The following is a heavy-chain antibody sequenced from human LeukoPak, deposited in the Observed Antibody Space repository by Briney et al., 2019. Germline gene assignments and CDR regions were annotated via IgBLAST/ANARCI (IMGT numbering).Heavy chain of an antibody. Sequence: PGGSLRLSCAASGLVFGKYAMAWVRQAPGKGLECVSIISDDSSFTYYLDSVKGRSTIFRDNSKNTLYLHMNSLKAEDTAVYYCAKGRCSGPGSDSFDYWGQGALVTVSS. CDR3: AKGRCSGPGSDSFDY. CDR1: GLVFGKYA. V-gene: IGHV3-23*01. CDR2: ISDDSSFT. D-gene: IGHD5-12*01. J-gene: IGHJ4*02.